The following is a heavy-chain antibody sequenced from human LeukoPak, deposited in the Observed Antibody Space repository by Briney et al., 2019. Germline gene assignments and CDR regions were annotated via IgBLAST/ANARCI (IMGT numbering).Heavy chain of an antibody. CDR1: GYSISSGYY. V-gene: IGHV4-38-2*02. CDR3: ARGRRAEFNQNYYDSSGYGFDY. CDR2: IYTSGST. Sequence: PSETLSLTCTVSGYSISSGYYWGWIRQPPGKGLEWIGRIYTSGSTNYNPPLKSRVTMSVDTSKNQFSLKLSSVTAADTAVYYCARGRRAEFNQNYYDSSGYGFDYWGQGTLVTVSS. D-gene: IGHD3-22*01. J-gene: IGHJ4*02.